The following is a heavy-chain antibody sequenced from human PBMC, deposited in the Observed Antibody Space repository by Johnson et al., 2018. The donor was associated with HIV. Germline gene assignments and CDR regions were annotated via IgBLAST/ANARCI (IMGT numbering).Heavy chain of an antibody. Sequence: QVQLVESGGGVVQPGRSLRLSCAASGFTFSSFGMHWVRQAPGKGLEWVAVIWYDGSNRYYADSVKGRFTISRDNSRNTLYLQMNSLRAEDTAVYYCARGTGTDDAFDIWGQGTMVTVSS. J-gene: IGHJ3*02. CDR1: GFTFSSFG. V-gene: IGHV3-33*01. D-gene: IGHD1-1*01. CDR2: IWYDGSNR. CDR3: ARGTGTDDAFDI.